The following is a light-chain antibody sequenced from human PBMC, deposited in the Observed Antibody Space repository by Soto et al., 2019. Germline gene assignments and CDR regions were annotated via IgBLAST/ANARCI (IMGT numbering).Light chain of an antibody. CDR1: SSDVGGYNY. CDR2: EVN. CDR3: SSYAGSNIFYV. J-gene: IGLJ1*01. V-gene: IGLV2-8*01. Sequence: QSALTQPPSASGSHGQSVTISCTETSSDVGGYNYVSWYQQHPGKAPKLMIYEVNKRPSGVPDRFSGSKSGNTASLTVSGLQAEDEADYYCSSYAGSNIFYVFGTGTKVTVL.